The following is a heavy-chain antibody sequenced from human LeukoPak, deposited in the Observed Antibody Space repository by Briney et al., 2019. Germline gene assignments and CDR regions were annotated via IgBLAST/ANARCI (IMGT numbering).Heavy chain of an antibody. J-gene: IGHJ6*02. Sequence: PSETLSLTCAVSGGSISSGGYSWSWIRQPPGKGLEWIGYIYHSGSTYYNPSLKSRVTISVDRSKNQFSLKLSSVTAADTAVYYCARGSNYYYGMDVWGQGTTVTASS. V-gene: IGHV4-30-2*01. CDR1: GGSISSGGYS. D-gene: IGHD3-10*01. CDR3: ARGSNYYYGMDV. CDR2: IYHSGST.